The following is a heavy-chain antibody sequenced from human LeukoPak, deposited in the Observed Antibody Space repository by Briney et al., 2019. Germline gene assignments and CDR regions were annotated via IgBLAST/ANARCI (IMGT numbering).Heavy chain of an antibody. Sequence: SETLSLTCTVSGGSISSYYWSWIRQPPGKGLEWIGYIYYSGSTNYNPSLKSRVTISVDTSKSQFSLKLSSVTAADTAVYYCARHSGYRGLSDAFDIWGQGTMVTVSS. J-gene: IGHJ3*02. D-gene: IGHD5-18*01. V-gene: IGHV4-59*08. CDR2: IYYSGST. CDR1: GGSISSYY. CDR3: ARHSGYRGLSDAFDI.